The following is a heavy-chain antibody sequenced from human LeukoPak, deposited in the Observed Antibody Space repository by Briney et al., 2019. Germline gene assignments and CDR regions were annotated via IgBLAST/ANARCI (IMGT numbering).Heavy chain of an antibody. Sequence: GGSLRLSCAASGFTFSKAWMSWVRQAPGKGLEWVGQIKSKTDGGTTDYAAPVKGRFTISRVDSKNSLYLLMNSLKTEDTAVYYCTTEDYGDYVPDYWGQGTLVTVSS. J-gene: IGHJ4*02. CDR1: GFTFSKAW. D-gene: IGHD4-17*01. CDR2: IKSKTDGGTT. CDR3: TTEDYGDYVPDY. V-gene: IGHV3-15*01.